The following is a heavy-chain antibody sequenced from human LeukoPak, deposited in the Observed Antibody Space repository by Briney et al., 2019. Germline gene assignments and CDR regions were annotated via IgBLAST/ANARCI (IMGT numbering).Heavy chain of an antibody. Sequence: PGGSLRLSCAASGFTFSSYAMSWVRQAPGKGLEWVSGISGSDGSTNYADSVKGRFTTSRENSKNTLYLQMNSLRAEDTAVYYCAKDSAKKYDDYWGQGTLVTVSS. V-gene: IGHV3-23*01. J-gene: IGHJ4*02. D-gene: IGHD2/OR15-2a*01. CDR1: GFTFSSYA. CDR3: AKDSAKKYDDY. CDR2: ISGSDGST.